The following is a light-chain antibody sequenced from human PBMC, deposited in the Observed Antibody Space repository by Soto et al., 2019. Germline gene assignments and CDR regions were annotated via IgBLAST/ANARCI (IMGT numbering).Light chain of an antibody. Sequence: EIVMTQSPATLSVSPGERATLSCRARQNVSSNLAWYQQKPGQAPRLLIYGASTRATGISARFSGSGSGTEFTLTISSLQSEDFAVYYCQQYNNWPPWTFGQGTKVEIK. V-gene: IGKV3-15*01. CDR2: GAS. CDR1: QNVSSN. J-gene: IGKJ1*01. CDR3: QQYNNWPPWT.